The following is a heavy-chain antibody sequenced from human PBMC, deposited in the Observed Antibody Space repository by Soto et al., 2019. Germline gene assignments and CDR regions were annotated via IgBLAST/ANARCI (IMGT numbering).Heavy chain of an antibody. CDR3: AHRRTNWDDCGEDYMDV. Sequence: QITLKESGPTLVKPTQTLTLTCTFSGFSLSTSGVGVGWIRQPPGKALEWLALFYWDDDKRYTQSLKSRLTITKDTSKNQVFLTTTNIDPVVTATYYCAHRRTNWDDCGEDYMDVWGKGTTVTVSS. D-gene: IGHD2-21*01. CDR2: FYWDDDK. V-gene: IGHV2-5*02. J-gene: IGHJ6*03. CDR1: GFSLSTSGVG.